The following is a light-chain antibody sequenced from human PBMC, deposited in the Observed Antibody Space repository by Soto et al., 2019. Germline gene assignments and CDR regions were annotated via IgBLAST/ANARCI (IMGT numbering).Light chain of an antibody. J-gene: IGKJ1*01. CDR3: QQYNSLWT. Sequence: DIQMTQSPSSLSASVGDRVTITCRASQSISTYLIWYQQKPGKAPKLLIYDASSLESGVPSRFSGSGSGTEFTLTISSLQPDDFATYYCQQYNSLWTFGQGTKVDVK. CDR1: QSISTY. CDR2: DAS. V-gene: IGKV1-5*01.